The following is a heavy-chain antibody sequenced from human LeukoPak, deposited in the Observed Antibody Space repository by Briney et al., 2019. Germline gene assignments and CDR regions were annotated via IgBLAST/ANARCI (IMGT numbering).Heavy chain of an antibody. Sequence: GGSLRLSCAASGFTFSSYAMSWVRQAPGRGLEWVSAISGSGGSTFYADSVKGRFTISRDNSKNTLYLQLNSLRAEDTAVYYCARDSSDVSYWGQGTLVTVSS. CDR1: GFTFSSYA. D-gene: IGHD6-25*01. CDR2: ISGSGGST. V-gene: IGHV3-23*01. CDR3: ARDSSDVSY. J-gene: IGHJ4*02.